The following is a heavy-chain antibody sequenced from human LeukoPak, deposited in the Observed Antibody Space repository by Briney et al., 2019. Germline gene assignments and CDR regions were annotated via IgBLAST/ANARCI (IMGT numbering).Heavy chain of an antibody. CDR1: GFTFSSYS. Sequence: PGGSLRLSCAASGFTFSSYSMNWVRQAPGKGLEWVANIKQDGSGKYYVDSVKGRFTISRDNAKNSLYLQMNSLRAEDTAVYYCASRSSGWYPYFDYWGQGTLVTVSS. D-gene: IGHD6-19*01. CDR2: IKQDGSGK. CDR3: ASRSSGWYPYFDY. V-gene: IGHV3-7*03. J-gene: IGHJ4*02.